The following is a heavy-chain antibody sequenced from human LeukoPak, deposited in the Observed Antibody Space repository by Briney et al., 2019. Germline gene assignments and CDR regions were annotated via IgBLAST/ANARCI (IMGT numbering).Heavy chain of an antibody. J-gene: IGHJ4*02. V-gene: IGHV3-23*01. D-gene: IGHD6-25*01. CDR1: GFTFSSYG. Sequence: WGSLRLSCAASGFTFSSYGMSWVRQAPGKGLEWVSAISGSGGSTYYADSVEGRFTISRDNSKNTLYLQMNSLRAEDTAVYYCAKRKRLLAFDYWGQGTLVTVSS. CDR2: ISGSGGST. CDR3: AKRKRLLAFDY.